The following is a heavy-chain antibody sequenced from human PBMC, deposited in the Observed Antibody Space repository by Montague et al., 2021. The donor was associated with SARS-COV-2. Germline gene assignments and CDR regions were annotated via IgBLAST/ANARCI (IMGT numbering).Heavy chain of an antibody. D-gene: IGHD4-23*01. CDR2: INHSGTT. Sequence: SETLSLTCAAYGGSSSGHHWTCTSQTPGSGLERIAVINHSGTTNHNLNPYPRSRVTISVDTSKSQFSMKLSSMTAADTGVYYCARWDPQTLTLIGLRGKSDTDFWGQGALVTVTS. J-gene: IGHJ4*02. CDR1: GGSSSGHH. CDR3: ARWDPQTLTLIGLRGKSDTDF. V-gene: IGHV4-34*01.